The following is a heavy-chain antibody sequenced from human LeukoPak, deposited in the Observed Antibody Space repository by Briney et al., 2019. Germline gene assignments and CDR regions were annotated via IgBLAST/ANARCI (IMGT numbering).Heavy chain of an antibody. CDR1: GGTFSSYA. Sequence: SVKVSCKASGGTFSSYAISWVRQAPGQGLEWMGRIIPILGIANYAQKFQGRVTITADKSTSTAYMELSSLRSEDTAVYYCARAVDSCNSTSCSFDYWGQGTLVTVSS. CDR3: ARAVDSCNSTSCSFDY. CDR2: IIPILGIA. J-gene: IGHJ4*02. D-gene: IGHD2-2*01. V-gene: IGHV1-69*04.